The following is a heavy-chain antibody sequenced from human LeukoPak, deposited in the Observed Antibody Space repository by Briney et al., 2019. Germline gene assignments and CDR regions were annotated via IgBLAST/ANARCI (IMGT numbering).Heavy chain of an antibody. Sequence: GGSLRLSCAASGFTFSSYSMNWVRQAPGKGLEWVSSISSSSYIYYADSVKGRFTISRDNAKNSLYLQMNSPRAEDTAVYYCARGAIAAAADYWGQGTLVTVSS. CDR2: ISSSSYI. CDR3: ARGAIAAAADY. D-gene: IGHD6-13*01. CDR1: GFTFSSYS. V-gene: IGHV3-21*01. J-gene: IGHJ4*02.